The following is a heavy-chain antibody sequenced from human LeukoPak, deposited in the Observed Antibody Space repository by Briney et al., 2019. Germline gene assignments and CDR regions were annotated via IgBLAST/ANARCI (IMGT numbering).Heavy chain of an antibody. V-gene: IGHV4-38-2*02. J-gene: IGHJ6*03. CDR1: GYSISSGYY. CDR2: IYHSGST. D-gene: IGHD2-8*01. Sequence: PSETLSLTCTVSGYSISSGYYWGWIRQPPGKGLEWIGSIYHSGSTYYNPSLKSRVTISVDTSKNQFSLKLSSVTAADTAVYYCARHLVSGYYYYYYMDVWGKGTTVTISS. CDR3: ARHLVSGYYYYYYMDV.